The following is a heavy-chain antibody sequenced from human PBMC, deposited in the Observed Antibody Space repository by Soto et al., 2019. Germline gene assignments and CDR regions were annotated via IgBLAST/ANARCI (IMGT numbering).Heavy chain of an antibody. Sequence: GGSLRLSCAASGFTFSSYAMSWVRQAPGKGLEWVSAISGSGGSTYYADSVKGRFTISRDNSKNTLYLQMNSLRAEDTAVYYCAKDGTAVTIFGVVITYFDYWGQGTLVTVSS. CDR1: GFTFSSYA. J-gene: IGHJ4*02. D-gene: IGHD3-3*01. CDR2: ISGSGGST. CDR3: AKDGTAVTIFGVVITYFDY. V-gene: IGHV3-23*01.